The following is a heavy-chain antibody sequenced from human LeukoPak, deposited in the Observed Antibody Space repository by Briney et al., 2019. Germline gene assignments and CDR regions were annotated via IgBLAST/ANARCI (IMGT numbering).Heavy chain of an antibody. D-gene: IGHD4-23*01. CDR1: GGPIMVAAYS. J-gene: IGHJ3*02. Sequence: SETLSLTCTVSGGPIMVAAYSWSWIRQPPGKGLEWIGYIYHSGRTYYNPSLKSRVTISLDRSKNQFSLKLSSVTAADTAVYFCARGYGDNSGAFDIWGQGTLVTVSS. CDR2: IYHSGRT. V-gene: IGHV4-30-2*01. CDR3: ARGYGDNSGAFDI.